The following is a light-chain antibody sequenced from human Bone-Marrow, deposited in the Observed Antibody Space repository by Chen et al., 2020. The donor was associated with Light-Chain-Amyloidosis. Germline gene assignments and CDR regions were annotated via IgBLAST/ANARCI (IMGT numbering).Light chain of an antibody. Sequence: SYVLTQPSSGSVAPGQTATIACGGNNIGSTSVHWYQQTPGQAPLLVVYDDNDRPSGIPALLSGSNSRNSATLTNRGVESGDEAVYYCRVWDRGGDRPLFCGETKLSVL. CDR2: DDN. J-gene: IGLJ3*02. CDR3: RVWDRGGDRPL. V-gene: IGLV3-21*02. CDR1: NIGSTS.